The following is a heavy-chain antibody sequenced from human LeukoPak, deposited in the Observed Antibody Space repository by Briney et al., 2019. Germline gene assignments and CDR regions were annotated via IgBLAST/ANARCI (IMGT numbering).Heavy chain of an antibody. CDR1: GHTFTSYD. V-gene: IGHV1-8*03. CDR3: ARGVYYYMDV. CDR2: MNPNSGNT. Sequence: ASVKVSCKASGHTFTSYDINWVRQATGQGLEWMGWMNPNSGNTGYARKFQGRVTITRNTSISTAYMELSSLRSEDTAVYYCARGVYYYMDVWGKGTTVTVSS. J-gene: IGHJ6*03.